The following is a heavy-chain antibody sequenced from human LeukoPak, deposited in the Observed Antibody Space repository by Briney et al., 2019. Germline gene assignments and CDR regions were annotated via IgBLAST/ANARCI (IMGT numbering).Heavy chain of an antibody. V-gene: IGHV3-23*01. CDR2: ISGSGSSA. CDR1: GFTFSSYA. CDR3: AKDPKSGALRSPPI. D-gene: IGHD3-10*01. Sequence: GGSLRLSCAASGFTFSSYAMTWVRQAPGEGLQWVSDISGSGSSAYYADSVKGRFTISRDNSKNTLYLQMNSLRAEDTAVYYCAKDPKSGALRSPPIWGQGTMVTVSS. J-gene: IGHJ3*02.